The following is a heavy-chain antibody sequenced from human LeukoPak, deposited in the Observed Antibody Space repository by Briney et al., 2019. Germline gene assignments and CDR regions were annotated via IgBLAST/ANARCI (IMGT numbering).Heavy chain of an antibody. Sequence: SETLSLTCTVSSYSISSGYYWGWIRQPPGKGLEWIGSIFHSGSTYYNPSLKSRVTISVDTSKNQFSLKLSSVTAADTAVYYCARRTFGGVIAYWGQGTLVTVSS. CDR2: IFHSGST. J-gene: IGHJ4*02. CDR3: ARRTFGGVIAY. CDR1: SYSISSGYY. V-gene: IGHV4-38-2*02. D-gene: IGHD3-16*02.